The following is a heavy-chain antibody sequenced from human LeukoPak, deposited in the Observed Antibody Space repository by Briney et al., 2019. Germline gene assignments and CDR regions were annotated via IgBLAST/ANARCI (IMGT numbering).Heavy chain of an antibody. Sequence: GGSLRLSCAASGFTFSGYSMNWVRQAPGKGLEWVSSISISSSYIYYADSVKGRFTISRDNSKNTLYLQMNSLRAEDTAVYYCAKDPRGDYYDSSGLFDYWGQGTLVTVSS. CDR1: GFTFSGYS. J-gene: IGHJ4*02. D-gene: IGHD3-22*01. V-gene: IGHV3-21*01. CDR3: AKDPRGDYYDSSGLFDY. CDR2: ISISSSYI.